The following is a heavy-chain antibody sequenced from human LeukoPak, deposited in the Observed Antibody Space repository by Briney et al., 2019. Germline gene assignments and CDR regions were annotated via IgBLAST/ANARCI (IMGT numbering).Heavy chain of an antibody. V-gene: IGHV1-2*02. J-gene: IGHJ4*02. CDR2: INPKNGGT. Sequence: ASVKVSCKASGYTFTAYEMHWVRQPPAQGLEYVGWINPKNGGTNSAQNFQDRVTMTWDTSVSTVYMELSRLRSDDTAVYFCAREEDCVTARCSNDHWGQGTLVTVSS. CDR3: AREEDCVTARCSNDH. CDR1: GYTFTAYE. D-gene: IGHD1-1*01.